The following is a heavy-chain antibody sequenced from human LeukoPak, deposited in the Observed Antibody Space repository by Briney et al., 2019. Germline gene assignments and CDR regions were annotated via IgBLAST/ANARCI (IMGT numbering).Heavy chain of an antibody. J-gene: IGHJ4*02. V-gene: IGHV3-11*04. Sequence: SCTVSGGSISSYYWSWIRQAPGKGLEWVSYISSSGSTIYYADSVKGRFTISRDNAKNSLYLQMNSLRAEDTAVYYCARGPHYYGSGAIDYWGQGTLVTVSS. CDR1: GGSISSYY. D-gene: IGHD3-10*01. CDR2: ISSSGSTI. CDR3: ARGPHYYGSGAIDY.